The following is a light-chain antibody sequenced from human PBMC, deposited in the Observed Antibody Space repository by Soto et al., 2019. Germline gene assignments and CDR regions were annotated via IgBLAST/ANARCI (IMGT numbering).Light chain of an antibody. V-gene: IGKV1-5*03. J-gene: IGKJ1*01. Sequence: IQMTQSPSSLSASVGDRVTITCRASQSISSYLNWYQQKPGKAPKLLIYLASTLQSGVPARFSGSGSATEFTLSISSLQPDDFATYYCQQYGTSSRTFGQGTKVEIK. CDR1: QSISSY. CDR2: LAS. CDR3: QQYGTSSRT.